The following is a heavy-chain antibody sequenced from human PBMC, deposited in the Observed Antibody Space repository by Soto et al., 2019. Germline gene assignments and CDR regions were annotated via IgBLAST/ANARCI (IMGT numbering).Heavy chain of an antibody. J-gene: IGHJ4*02. D-gene: IGHD2-2*01. CDR2: INYSGST. V-gene: IGHV4-30-4*01. CDR1: GGSISSGDYY. CDR3: ARGSSRVPRFFGY. Sequence: SETLSLTCTVSGGSISSGDYYWSWIRQPPGKGLEWIGDINYSGSTNYNPSLKSRVTISVDTSKNQFSLKLSSVTAADTAVYYCARGSSRVPRFFGYWGQGTLVTVSS.